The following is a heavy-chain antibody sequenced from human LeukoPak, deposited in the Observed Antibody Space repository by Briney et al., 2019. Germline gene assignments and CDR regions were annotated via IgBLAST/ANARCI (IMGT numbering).Heavy chain of an antibody. CDR2: ISSSGSFK. J-gene: IGHJ4*02. D-gene: IGHD3-22*01. CDR3: ARGQTVYYDSSGYYYVY. V-gene: IGHV3-21*01. Sequence: GGSLRLSCAASGFTFSTYSMTWVRQAPGKGLEWVSSISSSGSFKYYTDSVRGRLTIYRDNAKNSLYLQMNSLGAEDKAVYYCARGQTVYYDSSGYYYVYWGQGTLVAVSS. CDR1: GFTFSTYS.